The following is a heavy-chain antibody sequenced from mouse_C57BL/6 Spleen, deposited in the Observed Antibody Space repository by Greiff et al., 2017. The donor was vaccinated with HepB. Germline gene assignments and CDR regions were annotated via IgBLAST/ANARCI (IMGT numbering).Heavy chain of an antibody. D-gene: IGHD1-1*01. CDR3: ARYAPYYYGSSGYFDV. CDR1: GFTFSDFY. CDR2: SRNNANDYTT. V-gene: IGHV7-1*01. J-gene: IGHJ1*03. Sequence: EVHLVESGGGLVQSGRSLRLSCATSGFTFSDFYMEWVRQAPGKGLEWIAASRNNANDYTTEYSASVKGRFIVSRYTSQSILYLPMNALRAEDTAIYYCARYAPYYYGSSGYFDVWGTVTTVTVSS.